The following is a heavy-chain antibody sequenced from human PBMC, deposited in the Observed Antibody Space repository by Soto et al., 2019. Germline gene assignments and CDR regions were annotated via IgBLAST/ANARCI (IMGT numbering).Heavy chain of an antibody. CDR1: GFTFSSYA. J-gene: IGHJ4*02. V-gene: IGHV3-30-3*01. D-gene: IGHD3-3*01. Sequence: PGGSLRLSCAASGFTFSSYAMHWVRQAPGKGLEWVAVISYDGSNKYYADSVKGRFTISRDNSKNTPYLQMNSLRAEDTAVYYCAREGGDYLLRFLEWLPRPYYFDYWGQGTLVTVSS. CDR3: AREGGDYLLRFLEWLPRPYYFDY. CDR2: ISYDGSNK.